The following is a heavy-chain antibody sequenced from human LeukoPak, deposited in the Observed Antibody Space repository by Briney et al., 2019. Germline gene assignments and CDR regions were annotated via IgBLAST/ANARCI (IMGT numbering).Heavy chain of an antibody. V-gene: IGHV3-30*18. D-gene: IGHD6-19*01. CDR1: GFTFKSCG. CDR2: ISYDRSNK. CDR3: AKDVKSGWYIDY. Sequence: GGSVRLSCGAWGFTFKSCGMHGAPDATGKAVEGGAVISYDRSNKYYAYSVKGRFTISRDNSKNTLYLQMNSLRAEDTAVYYCAKDVKSGWYIDYWGHGTLVTVSS. J-gene: IGHJ4*01.